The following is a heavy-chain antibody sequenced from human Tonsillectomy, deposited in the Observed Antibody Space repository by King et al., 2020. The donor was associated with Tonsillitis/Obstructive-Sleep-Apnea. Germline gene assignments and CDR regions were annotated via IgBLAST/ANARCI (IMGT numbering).Heavy chain of an antibody. CDR2: IKQDGGET. Sequence: VQLVESGGGLVQPGDSLRLSCAASGFTFSTYWMTWVRQAPGKGLEWVANIKQDGGETYYVDSVKGRFTISRDNAKSSLYLQMDSLGAEDTAVYYCARDKGMDVWGRGTTVTVSS. V-gene: IGHV3-7*04. CDR1: GFTFSTYW. J-gene: IGHJ6*03. CDR3: ARDKGMDV.